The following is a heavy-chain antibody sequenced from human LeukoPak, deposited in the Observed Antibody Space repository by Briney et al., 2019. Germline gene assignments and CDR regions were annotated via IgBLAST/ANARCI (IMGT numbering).Heavy chain of an antibody. J-gene: IGHJ5*02. CDR1: GASMVGYY. CDR3: ARPSFGNWFDP. D-gene: IGHD3-10*01. Sequence: SETLSLTCDVSGASMVGYYWSWIRQSAGGGLEWIGRVHNSGSTNYNPSLKSRVTISVDTSKNQFSQKLSSVTAADTAVYYYARPSFGNWFDPWGQGTLVTVSS. CDR2: VHNSGST. V-gene: IGHV4-4*07.